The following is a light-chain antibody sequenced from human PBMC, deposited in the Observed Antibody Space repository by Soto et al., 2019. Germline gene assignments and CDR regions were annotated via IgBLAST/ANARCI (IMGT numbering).Light chain of an antibody. Sequence: DIVLTQSPATLSLSPGERATLYCGASQRVSGGFLAWYQQKPGLAPRLILYDTSFRATGIPDRFSGSGSGTDFTLTISRLEPEDFAVYYCQQRGTWPPFTFGPGTKVDIK. J-gene: IGKJ3*01. CDR2: DTS. CDR3: QQRGTWPPFT. V-gene: IGKV3D-20*02. CDR1: QRVSGGF.